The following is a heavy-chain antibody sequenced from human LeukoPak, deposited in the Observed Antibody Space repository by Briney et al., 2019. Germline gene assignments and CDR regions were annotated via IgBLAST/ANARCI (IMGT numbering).Heavy chain of an antibody. D-gene: IGHD2/OR15-2a*01. V-gene: IGHV3-7*01. CDR1: GFTFSTYW. CDR3: ARVAVIYYYYMEV. J-gene: IGHJ6*03. CDR2: IRQDGSEE. Sequence: PGGSLRLSCAASGFTFSTYWMSWVRQAPGKGLEWVANIRQDGSEEYYVDSVKGRFTISRDNAKNLLYLQMNSLRAEDTAVYYCARVAVIYYYYMEVWGKGTTVTVSS.